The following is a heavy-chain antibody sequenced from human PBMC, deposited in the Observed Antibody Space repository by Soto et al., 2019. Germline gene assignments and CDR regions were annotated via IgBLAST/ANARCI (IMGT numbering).Heavy chain of an antibody. Sequence: SETLSLTCAVSGYSIISSCWWGWIRQPPGKGLEWIGYIYYSGTTYYNPSLKSRATMSVDTSKDQFSLKLTSVTAVDTAVYYCARREIQGPIDSWGRGTLVTV. CDR2: IYYSGTT. D-gene: IGHD1-26*01. CDR1: GYSIISSCW. J-gene: IGHJ4*02. CDR3: ARREIQGPIDS. V-gene: IGHV4-28*01.